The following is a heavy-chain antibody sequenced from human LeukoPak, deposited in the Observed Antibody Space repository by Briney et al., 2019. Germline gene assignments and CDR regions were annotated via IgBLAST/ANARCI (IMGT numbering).Heavy chain of an antibody. Sequence: SVKVSCTASGGTFSSYAISWVRHARGQGLEGMGGIIPIFGTANYAQKFQGRVTITADESTSTAYMELSSLRSEDTAVYYCARDLAGYYDSSGYYWSYFDYWGQGTLVTVSS. V-gene: IGHV1-69*01. CDR3: ARDLAGYYDSSGYYWSYFDY. CDR1: GGTFSSYA. D-gene: IGHD3-22*01. CDR2: IIPIFGTA. J-gene: IGHJ4*02.